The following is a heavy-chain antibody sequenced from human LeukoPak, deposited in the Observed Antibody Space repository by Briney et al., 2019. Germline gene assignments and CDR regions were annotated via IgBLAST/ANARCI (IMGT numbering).Heavy chain of an antibody. CDR3: ARHNYPYDSGGYYFAY. Sequence: GGSLSLSCAASGFTFSSYSLNWVRLAPGTGMELVSSISSSSSYIYYADSVKGRFTISRDNAKNSLYLQMNSLSAEDTAVYYCARHNYPYDSGGYYFAYWGQGTLVTVSS. J-gene: IGHJ4*02. CDR1: GFTFSSYS. D-gene: IGHD3-22*01. V-gene: IGHV3-21*01. CDR2: ISSSSSYI.